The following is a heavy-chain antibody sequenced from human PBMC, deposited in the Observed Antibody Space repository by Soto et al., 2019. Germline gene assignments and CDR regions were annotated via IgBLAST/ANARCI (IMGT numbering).Heavy chain of an antibody. CDR2: IYYSGST. CDR3: ARRYGYYFDY. V-gene: IGHV4-59*08. CDR1: GGSISSYY. Sequence: SETLSLTCTVSGGSISSYYWSWIRQPPGKGLEWIGYIYYSGSTNYNPSLKSRVTISVDTSKNQLSLKLSSVTAADTAVYYCARRYGYYFDYWGQGTLDTVSS. D-gene: IGHD4-17*01. J-gene: IGHJ4*02.